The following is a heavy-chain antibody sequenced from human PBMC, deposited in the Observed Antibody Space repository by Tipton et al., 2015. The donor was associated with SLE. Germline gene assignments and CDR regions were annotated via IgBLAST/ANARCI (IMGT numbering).Heavy chain of an antibody. Sequence: QLVQSGAEVKKPGASVKVSCKASGYTFTSYDINWVRQATGQGLEWMGWMNPNSGNTGYAQKFQGRVTMTRNTSISTAYMELSSLRSEDTAVYYCARATYYDGSGLGGEYFQHWGQGTLVTVSS. CDR3: ARATYYDGSGLGGEYFQH. D-gene: IGHD3-10*01. CDR1: GYTFTSYD. CDR2: MNPNSGNT. V-gene: IGHV1-8*02. J-gene: IGHJ1*01.